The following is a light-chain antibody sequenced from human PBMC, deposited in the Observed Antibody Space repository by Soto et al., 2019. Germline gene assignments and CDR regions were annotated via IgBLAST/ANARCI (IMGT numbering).Light chain of an antibody. V-gene: IGLV1-51*01. CDR1: GSNIGGFS. J-gene: IGLJ1*01. CDR3: GAWDNTQSWV. Sequence: QSVLTQPPSVSATPGQRITISCSGSGSNIGGFSVSWYQQLPGTAPKLLIYDNDKRPSGIPDRFSGSKSGTSATLAITTLQTGDEAHYFCGAWDNTQSWVFGPGTKVTVL. CDR2: DND.